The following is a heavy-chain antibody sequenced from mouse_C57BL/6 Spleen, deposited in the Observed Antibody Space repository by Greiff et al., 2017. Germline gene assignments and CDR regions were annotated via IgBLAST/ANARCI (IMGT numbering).Heavy chain of an antibody. CDR1: GYTFTSYW. J-gene: IGHJ3*01. Sequence: VQLQQPGAELVMPGASVKLSCKASGYTFTSYWMHWVKQRPGQGLEWIGEIDPSDSYTNYNQQFKGKSTLTVDKSSSTAYMQLSSLTSEDSAVYYCAREGAIGGFAYWGQGTLVTVSA. CDR3: AREGAIGGFAY. V-gene: IGHV1-69*01. CDR2: IDPSDSYT. D-gene: IGHD2-14*01.